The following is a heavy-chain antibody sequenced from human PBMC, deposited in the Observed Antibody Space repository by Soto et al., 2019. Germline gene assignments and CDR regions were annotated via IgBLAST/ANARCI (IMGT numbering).Heavy chain of an antibody. V-gene: IGHV3-74*01. CDR3: VRGLKNYYAMDV. CDR1: GFTFNDYW. Sequence: EVQLVESGGGLVQPGGSLRLSCAASGFTFNDYWMHWVRQPPGKGLVWVSRLNSDGSIKNYGDSMKGRITISRDNADKTVYLQINSLRDEDTAFYYCVRGLKNYYAMDVGGQGTRVTVSS. D-gene: IGHD3-10*01. J-gene: IGHJ6*02. CDR2: LNSDGSIK.